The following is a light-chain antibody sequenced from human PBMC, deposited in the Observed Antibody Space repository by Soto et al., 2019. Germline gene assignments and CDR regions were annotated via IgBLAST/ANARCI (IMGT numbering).Light chain of an antibody. Sequence: DVQMTQSPSSVSASIEDRVTIHCRASQGISNWLAWYQQKPGKAPKLLIYAASNLQNGVPSRFSGSGSGTDFTLAISSLQPEDFATYYCQQANSFPRTFGQGTKVDIK. CDR3: QQANSFPRT. CDR1: QGISNW. V-gene: IGKV1-12*01. CDR2: AAS. J-gene: IGKJ1*01.